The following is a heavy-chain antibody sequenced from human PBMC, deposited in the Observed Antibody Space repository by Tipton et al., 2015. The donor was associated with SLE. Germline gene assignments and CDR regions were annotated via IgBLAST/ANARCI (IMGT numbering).Heavy chain of an antibody. V-gene: IGHV4-61*02. CDR2: IYTSGST. CDR1: GGSISSGNYY. J-gene: IGHJ4*02. D-gene: IGHD6-13*01. CDR3: ARLGYSSPDY. Sequence: TLSLTCTVSGGSISSGNYYWSWIRQPAGKGLEWIGRIYTSGSTNYNPSLKSRVTMSVDTSKNQFSLKLSSVTAADTAVYYCARLGYSSPDYWGQGTLVTVSS.